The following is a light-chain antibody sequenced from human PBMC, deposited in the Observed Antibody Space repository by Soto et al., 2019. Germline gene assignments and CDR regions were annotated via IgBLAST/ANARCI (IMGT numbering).Light chain of an antibody. CDR3: QQYNSYRA. V-gene: IGKV3D-15*01. J-gene: IGKJ1*01. Sequence: EIVMTQSPATLSVSPGERATLSCRASQSVSSNLAWYQQKPGQAPRLLIYDASNRATGIPARFSGSGSGTDFTLTISSLEPEDFATFYCQQYNSYRAFGQGTKVDI. CDR1: QSVSSN. CDR2: DAS.